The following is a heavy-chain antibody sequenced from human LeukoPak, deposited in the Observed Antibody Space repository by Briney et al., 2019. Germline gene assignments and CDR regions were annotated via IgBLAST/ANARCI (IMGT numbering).Heavy chain of an antibody. D-gene: IGHD6-19*01. V-gene: IGHV4-39*01. Sequence: PSETLSLTCTVSGGSISSSSYYWGWIRQPPGKGLEWIGSIYYSGSTYYNPSLKSRVTISVDTSKNQFSLKLSSVTAADTAVYYCARTRRIAVAGTVSDFDYWGQGTLVTVSS. CDR1: GGSISSSSYY. CDR3: ARTRRIAVAGTVSDFDY. CDR2: IYYSGST. J-gene: IGHJ4*02.